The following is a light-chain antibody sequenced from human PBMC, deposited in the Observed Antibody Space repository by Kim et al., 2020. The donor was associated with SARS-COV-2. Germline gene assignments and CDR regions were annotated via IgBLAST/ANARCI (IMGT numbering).Light chain of an antibody. J-gene: IGLJ2*01. Sequence: SYELTQPPSVSMSPGQTASITCSGDKLGDKYACWYQQKPGQSPVLVIYQDSKRPSGIPERFSGSNSGNTATLTISGTQAMDEADYYCQAWDSSTVVFGGGTQLTVL. CDR1: KLGDKY. V-gene: IGLV3-1*01. CDR2: QDS. CDR3: QAWDSSTVV.